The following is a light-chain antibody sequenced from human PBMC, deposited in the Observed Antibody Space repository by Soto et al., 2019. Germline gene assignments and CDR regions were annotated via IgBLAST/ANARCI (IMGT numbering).Light chain of an antibody. V-gene: IGKV3-20*01. CDR1: PSVNSSY. J-gene: IGKJ4*01. CDR2: GAS. CDR3: QQYGSYPPT. Sequence: EIVLTQSPGTLSLSPGERATLSCRASPSVNSSYLAWYQQKPGQAPRLLIYGASSRATGIPGRFSGSGSGTDFTLTISRLEPEEFAVYYCQQYGSYPPTFGGGTKVEIK.